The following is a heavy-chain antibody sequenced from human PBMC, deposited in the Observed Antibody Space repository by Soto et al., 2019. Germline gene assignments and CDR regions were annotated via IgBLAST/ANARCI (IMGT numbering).Heavy chain of an antibody. D-gene: IGHD6-13*01. Sequence: PGGSLRLSCAASGFTFSSYYMSWVRQAPGKGLEWVSVIYSGGSTYYADTVKGRFTISRDNSKNTLYLQMNSLRAEDTAVYYCARRFSTNWSHDYWGQGTLVTVSS. V-gene: IGHV3-53*01. CDR1: GFTFSSYY. CDR3: ARRFSTNWSHDY. J-gene: IGHJ4*02. CDR2: IYSGGST.